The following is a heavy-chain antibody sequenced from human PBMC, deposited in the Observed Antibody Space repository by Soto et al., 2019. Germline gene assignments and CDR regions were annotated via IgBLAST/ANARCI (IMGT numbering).Heavy chain of an antibody. CDR2: IKHVVCKK. D-gene: IGHD2-8*01. J-gene: IGHJ3*02. V-gene: IGHV3-7*01. CDR3: ARDGGEAGYCTNGVCDAFDI. Sequence: GGSLRLSCAACXFTSGRYGMSWVXQXXXXXXXXVANIKHVVCKKYYVDSVKGRFTISRDNAKISLYLQMNSLRAEDTAVYYCARDGGEAGYCTNGVCDAFDIWGQGTMVTVS. CDR1: XFTSGRYG.